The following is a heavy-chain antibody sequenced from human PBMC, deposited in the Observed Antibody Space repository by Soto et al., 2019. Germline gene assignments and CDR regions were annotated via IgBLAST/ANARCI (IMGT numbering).Heavy chain of an antibody. V-gene: IGHV3-23*01. CDR3: SWGFSCGN. D-gene: IGHD5-18*01. J-gene: IGHJ1*01. CDR1: GITFSNYD. Sequence: EVQLLESGGRWVQPGGPVRLSCAASGITFSNYDMNWVRRAPGKGLEWISTISGGGAATYYADSVKGRFTISRDNSKNTLTLQMNSLRAEDTAVYYCSWGFSCGNWGQGTLVTVSS. CDR2: ISGGGAAT.